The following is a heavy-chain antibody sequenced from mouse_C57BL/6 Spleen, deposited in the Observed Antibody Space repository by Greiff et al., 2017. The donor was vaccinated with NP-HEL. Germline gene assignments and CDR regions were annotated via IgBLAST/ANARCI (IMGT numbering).Heavy chain of an antibody. J-gene: IGHJ4*01. CDR1: GYAFSSSW. CDR3: ARSGVLRYSMDY. Sequence: VKLMESGPELVKPGASVKISCKASGYAFSSSWMNWVKQRPGKGLEWIGRIYPGDGDTNYNGKFKGKATLTADKSSSTAYMQLSSLTSEDSAVYFCARSGVLRYSMDYWGQGTSVTVSS. V-gene: IGHV1-82*01. D-gene: IGHD1-1*01. CDR2: IYPGDGDT.